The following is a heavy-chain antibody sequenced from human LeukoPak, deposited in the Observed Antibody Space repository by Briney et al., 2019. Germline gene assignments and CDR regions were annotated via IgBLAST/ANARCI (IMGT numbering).Heavy chain of an antibody. CDR1: GGSISSSSYY. CDR3: ARYGYPGIAVANY. D-gene: IGHD6-19*01. V-gene: IGHV4-39*01. Sequence: PSETLSLTRTVSGGSISSSSYYWGWIRQPPGKGLEWIGSIYYSGSTYYNPSLQSRVTISVDTSKNQFSLKLSSVTAADTAVYYCARYGYPGIAVANYWGQGTLVTVSS. J-gene: IGHJ4*02. CDR2: IYYSGST.